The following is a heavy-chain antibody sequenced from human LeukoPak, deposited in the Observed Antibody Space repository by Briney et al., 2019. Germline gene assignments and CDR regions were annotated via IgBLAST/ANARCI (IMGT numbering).Heavy chain of an antibody. Sequence: GASVKVSCKASGYTFTCYYMHWVRQAPGQGLEWMGWINPNSGGTNYAQKVQGRVTMTRDTSISTAYMELSRLRSDDTAVYYCARDSREYCGGDCPFNYWGQGTLVTVSS. CDR1: GYTFTCYY. D-gene: IGHD2-21*02. J-gene: IGHJ4*02. CDR3: ARDSREYCGGDCPFNY. CDR2: INPNSGGT. V-gene: IGHV1-2*02.